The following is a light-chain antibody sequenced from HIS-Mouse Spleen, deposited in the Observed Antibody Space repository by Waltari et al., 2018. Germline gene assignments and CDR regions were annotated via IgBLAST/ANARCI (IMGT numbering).Light chain of an antibody. V-gene: IGKV1-5*03. J-gene: IGKJ4*01. Sequence: DIQMTQSPSTLSASVGDRVTITCRASQSISSWLAWYQQKPGKAPKLLIYNASSLESGVPSRFSGSGSWTEFTLTISSLQPDDFATYYCQQYNSYSTCGGGTKVEIK. CDR2: NAS. CDR3: QQYNSYST. CDR1: QSISSW.